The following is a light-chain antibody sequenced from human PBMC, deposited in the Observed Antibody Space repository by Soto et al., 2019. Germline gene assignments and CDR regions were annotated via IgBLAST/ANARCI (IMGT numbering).Light chain of an antibody. Sequence: QAVVTQPPSVSEAPGQRVTISCTGSSSNIGAGYEAHWYQQVPGTAPKLLIYENNNRPSGVPDRFSGSKSVTSASLAITGLQAEDEAEYYCQSYDSSLSGYVFGTGTKVTVL. CDR1: SSNIGAGYE. CDR3: QSYDSSLSGYV. J-gene: IGLJ1*01. CDR2: ENN. V-gene: IGLV1-40*01.